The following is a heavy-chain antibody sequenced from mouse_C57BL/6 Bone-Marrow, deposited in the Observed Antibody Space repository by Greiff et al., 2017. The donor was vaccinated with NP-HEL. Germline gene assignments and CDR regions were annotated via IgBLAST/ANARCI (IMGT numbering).Heavy chain of an antibody. CDR3: TTIYYDYARLAY. V-gene: IGHV5-9-1*02. D-gene: IGHD2-4*01. Sequence: EVKLVESGAGLVKPGGSLKLSCAASGFTFSSYAMSWVRLTPATRLGWVAYISSGCDYVYYADTVLGRFPISSSNAWNTLFLQMLTLKAEDTTMYYCTTIYYDYARLAYWGQGTLVTVSA. CDR2: ISSGCDYV. J-gene: IGHJ3*01. CDR1: GFTFSSYA.